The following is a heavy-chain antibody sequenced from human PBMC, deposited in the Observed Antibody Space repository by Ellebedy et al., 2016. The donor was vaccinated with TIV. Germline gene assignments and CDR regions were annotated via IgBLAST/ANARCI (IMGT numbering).Heavy chain of an antibody. CDR3: ARQSYTYNYENWYFDL. CDR1: GASITTPTSY. V-gene: IGHV4-39*01. D-gene: IGHD2-2*02. J-gene: IGHJ2*01. Sequence: SETLSLTCSVSGASITTPTSYWGWVRQSPGKGLEWIGSIYHTGTTYSIPSLKSRATISVDTPTNQVSLRLTSVTAADTAVYYCARQSYTYNYENWYFDLWGRGSLVTVSS. CDR2: IYHTGTT.